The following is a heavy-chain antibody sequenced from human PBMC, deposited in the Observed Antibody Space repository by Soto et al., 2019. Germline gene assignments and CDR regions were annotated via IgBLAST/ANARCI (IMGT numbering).Heavy chain of an antibody. V-gene: IGHV6-1*01. CDR3: ARDGGSGWYLGAFDI. J-gene: IGHJ3*02. CDR2: TYYRSKWYN. CDR1: GDSVSGNSAA. Sequence: SPTLSLTCAISGDSVSGNSAAWNWIRQSPSRGLEWLGRTYYRSKWYNDYAVSVKSRITINPDTSKKQLSLQLNSVTPEDTAVYYCARDGGSGWYLGAFDIWGQGTMVTVSS. D-gene: IGHD6-19*01.